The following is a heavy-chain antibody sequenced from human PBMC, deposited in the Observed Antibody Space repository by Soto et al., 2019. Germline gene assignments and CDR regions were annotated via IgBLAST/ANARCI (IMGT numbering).Heavy chain of an antibody. CDR1: GYTFTSYA. J-gene: IGHJ4*02. CDR3: AGGPGCPDGPGDY. CDR2: INAGNGNT. V-gene: IGHV1-3*01. Sequence: QVQLVQSGAEVKKPGASVKVSCKASGYTFTSYAMHWVRQAPGQRLEWMGWINAGNGNTKYSQKFQGRVTITRDTAASTAYMELSSLRSEDTAVYYCAGGPGCPDGPGDYWGQGTLVTVSS.